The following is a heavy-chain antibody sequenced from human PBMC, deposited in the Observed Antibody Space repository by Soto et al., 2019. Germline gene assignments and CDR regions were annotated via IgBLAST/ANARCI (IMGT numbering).Heavy chain of an antibody. CDR1: GGSISTSNYH. V-gene: IGHV4-39*01. D-gene: IGHD3-16*02. Sequence: SETLSLTCSVSGGSISTSNYHWGWIRQPPGKGLEWVGHIFYSGTTYYNPSLKSRVTISVDTSKNHFSLTLKSATAADAAVYYCARLPSEDVWRNYRYYFDYWGQGTLVTVSS. CDR3: ARLPSEDVWRNYRYYFDY. J-gene: IGHJ4*02. CDR2: IFYSGTT.